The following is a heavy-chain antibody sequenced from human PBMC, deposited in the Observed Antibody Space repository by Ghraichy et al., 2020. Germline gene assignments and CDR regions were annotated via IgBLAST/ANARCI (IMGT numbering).Heavy chain of an antibody. V-gene: IGHV1-18*01. Sequence: ASVKVSCKASGYTFTSYGISWVRQAPGQGLEWMGWISAYNGNTNYAQKLQGRVTMTTDTSTSTAYMELRSLRSDATAVYYCARVRQWLVHKTVYYYYCMDVWGQGTTVTVSS. CDR1: GYTFTSYG. D-gene: IGHD6-19*01. CDR2: ISAYNGNT. J-gene: IGHJ6*02. CDR3: ARVRQWLVHKTVYYYYCMDV.